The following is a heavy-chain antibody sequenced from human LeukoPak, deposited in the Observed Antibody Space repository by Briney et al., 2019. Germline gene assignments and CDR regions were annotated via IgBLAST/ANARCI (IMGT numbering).Heavy chain of an antibody. V-gene: IGHV4-59*01. CDR1: GGSISSYY. CDR2: IYYSGST. D-gene: IGHD3-10*01. Sequence: SETLSLTCTVSGGSISSYYWSWIRQPPGKGLEWIGYIYYSGSTNYNPSLKSRVTISVDTSKNQFSLKLSSVIAADTAVYYCARAPYGSGFDYWGQGTLVTVSS. J-gene: IGHJ4*02. CDR3: ARAPYGSGFDY.